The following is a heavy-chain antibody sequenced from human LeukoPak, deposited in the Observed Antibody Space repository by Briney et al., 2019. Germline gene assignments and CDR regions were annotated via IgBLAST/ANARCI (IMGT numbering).Heavy chain of an antibody. V-gene: IGHV3-23*01. CDR3: AAQYQLPSNAFDI. D-gene: IGHD2-2*01. J-gene: IGHJ3*02. CDR1: GFTLSNYA. Sequence: PGGSLRLSCAPSGFTLSNYAMSWVRQAPGRGLEWISGITTSGDNTYYVGSVKGRFTISRDNPKNTLYLQMNSLRAEDTAVYYCAAQYQLPSNAFDIWGQGTMVTVSS. CDR2: ITTSGDNT.